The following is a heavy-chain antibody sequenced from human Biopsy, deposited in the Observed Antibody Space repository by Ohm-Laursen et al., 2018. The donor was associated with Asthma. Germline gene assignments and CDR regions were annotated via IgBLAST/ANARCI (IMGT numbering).Heavy chain of an antibody. CDR2: ISVYNGNT. CDR1: GYTFNSAG. Sequence: ASVKVSCKASGYTFNSAGFTWVRQAPGQGLEWMGWISVYNGNTKVAQKLQDRVTMITDTSTSTAYMELRSLRSDDTAVYFCARAVDYSHYYGIDVWGQGTTVTVS. J-gene: IGHJ6*02. CDR3: ARAVDYSHYYGIDV. V-gene: IGHV1-18*01. D-gene: IGHD3-10*01.